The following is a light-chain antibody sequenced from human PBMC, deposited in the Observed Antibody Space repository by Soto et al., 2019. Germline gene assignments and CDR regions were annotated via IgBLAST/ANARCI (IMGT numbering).Light chain of an antibody. CDR1: SSDVGGYNY. Sequence: QSALTQPPSASGSPGQSVTISCTGTSSDVGGYNYVSWYQQHPGKAPKLMIYEVSKRPSGVPYRFSGSKSGNTASLTVSGLQDEDEADYYCSSYAGSNNVVFGGGTKLTVL. V-gene: IGLV2-8*01. J-gene: IGLJ2*01. CDR3: SSYAGSNNVV. CDR2: EVS.